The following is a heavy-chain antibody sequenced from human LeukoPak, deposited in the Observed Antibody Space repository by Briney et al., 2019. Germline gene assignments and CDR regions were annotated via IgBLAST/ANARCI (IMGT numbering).Heavy chain of an antibody. J-gene: IGHJ4*02. D-gene: IGHD4-23*01. CDR2: LSSSSSYI. Sequence: PGGSLRLSCAASGFTFSSYSMNWVRQAPGKGLEWVSSLSSSSSYIYYADSVKGRFTISRDNAKNSLYLQMNSLRAEDTAVYYCARVRPSHDYGGNYYYWGQGTLVTVSS. CDR3: ARVRPSHDYGGNYYY. V-gene: IGHV3-21*01. CDR1: GFTFSSYS.